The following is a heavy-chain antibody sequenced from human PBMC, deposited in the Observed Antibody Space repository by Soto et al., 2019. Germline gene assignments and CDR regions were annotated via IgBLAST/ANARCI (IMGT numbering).Heavy chain of an antibody. CDR2: LNPSSGST. D-gene: IGHD1-7*01. J-gene: IGHJ6*03. CDR3: ARGSAITGPNYYYMDV. CDR1: GNSFTSYH. Sequence: QVQLVQSGAEVKKPGASVKLSCKASGNSFTSYHLHWVRQAPGHGPEWMGILNPSSGSTSYAQKFQGRVTMTRDTSTSTIYLELSSLRSEDTAVYYCARGSAITGPNYYYMDVRGKGTTVTVSS. V-gene: IGHV1-46*03.